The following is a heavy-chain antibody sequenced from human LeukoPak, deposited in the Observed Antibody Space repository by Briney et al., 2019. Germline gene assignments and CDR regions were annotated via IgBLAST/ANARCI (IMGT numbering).Heavy chain of an antibody. D-gene: IGHD3-3*01. CDR2: ISYDGSNK. CDR1: GFTFSTYW. V-gene: IGHV3-30*03. J-gene: IGHJ4*02. CDR3: ARVGRRFLEWLYFDY. Sequence: PGGSLRLSCVVSGFTFSTYWMSWVRQAPGKGLEWVAVISYDGSNKYYADSVKGRFTISRDNSKNTLYLQMNSLRAEDTAVYYCARVGRRFLEWLYFDYWGQGTLVTVSS.